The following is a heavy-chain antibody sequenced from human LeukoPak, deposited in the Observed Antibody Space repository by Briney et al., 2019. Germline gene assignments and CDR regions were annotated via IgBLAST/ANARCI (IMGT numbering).Heavy chain of an antibody. CDR3: ARGPPPDFDC. J-gene: IGHJ4*02. CDR1: GGSISNYY. CDR2: IYSSGST. Sequence: PSETLSLTCTVSGGSISNYYWSWIRQPAGKGLEWIGRIYSSGSTDYNPPLKSRVTMSVDTSKNQFSLNLRSVTAADTAVYYCARGPPPDFDCWGQGTLVTVSS. V-gene: IGHV4-4*07.